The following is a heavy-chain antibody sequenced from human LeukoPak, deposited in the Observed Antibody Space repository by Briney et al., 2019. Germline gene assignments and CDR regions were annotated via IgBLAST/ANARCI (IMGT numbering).Heavy chain of an antibody. V-gene: IGHV3-33*06. J-gene: IGHJ4*02. Sequence: GRSLRLSCAASGFTFSSYGMHWVRQAPGKGLEWVAVIWYDGSNKYYADSVKGRFTISRDNSKNTLYLQMNSLRAEDTAVYYCAKDCNIGYGGIADDYWGQGTLVTVSS. D-gene: IGHD2-15*01. CDR3: AKDCNIGYGGIADDY. CDR2: IWYDGSNK. CDR1: GFTFSSYG.